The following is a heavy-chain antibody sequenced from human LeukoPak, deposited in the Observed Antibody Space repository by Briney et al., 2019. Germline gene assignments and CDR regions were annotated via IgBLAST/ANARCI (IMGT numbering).Heavy chain of an antibody. CDR2: IYPGDSDT. D-gene: IGHD3-22*01. V-gene: IGHV5-51*01. CDR1: GYSFTSYW. Sequence: GESLKISCKGSGYSFTSYWIGWVRQMPGKGLEWMGIIYPGDSDTRYSPSFQGQVTISVDKSISTAYLQWSSLKASDTAMYYCASSGNYYDSSGYYYGEYFQHWGQGTLVTVSS. J-gene: IGHJ1*01. CDR3: ASSGNYYDSSGYYYGEYFQH.